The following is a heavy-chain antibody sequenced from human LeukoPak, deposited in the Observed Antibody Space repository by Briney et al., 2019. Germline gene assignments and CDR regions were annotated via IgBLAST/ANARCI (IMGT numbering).Heavy chain of an antibody. V-gene: IGHV5-51*01. CDR3: ARIAVAAAYYFDY. J-gene: IGHJ4*02. CDR2: IYPGDSDT. CDR1: GYSFTSYW. Sequence: GESLKISCKGSGYSFTSYWIGWVRQMPGKGLEWMGIIYPGDSDTRYSPSFQGQVTISANKSISTAYLQWSSLKAPDTAMYYCARIAVAAAYYFDYWGQGTLVTVSS. D-gene: IGHD6-19*01.